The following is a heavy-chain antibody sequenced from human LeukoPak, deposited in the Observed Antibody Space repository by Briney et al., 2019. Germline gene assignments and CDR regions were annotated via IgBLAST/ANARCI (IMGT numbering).Heavy chain of an antibody. CDR1: GFPFSSYS. D-gene: IGHD3-22*01. CDR3: ASDRRSDSSGYAFDI. Sequence: PGGSLRLSCAAPGFPFSSYSMDWVRQAPGKGLEWVSSISGSSNYIFYADSVRGRFTISRDNAKNSLFLQMNSLGAEDTAFYYCASDRRSDSSGYAFDIWGQGTMVTVSS. J-gene: IGHJ3*02. CDR2: ISGSSNYI. V-gene: IGHV3-21*04.